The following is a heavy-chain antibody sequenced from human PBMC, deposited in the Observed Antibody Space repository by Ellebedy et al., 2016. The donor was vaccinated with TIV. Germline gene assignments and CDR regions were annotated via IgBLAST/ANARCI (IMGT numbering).Heavy chain of an antibody. V-gene: IGHV3-7*01. CDR3: AKEAFYYFYYGMDV. CDR2: INQDGSEK. CDR1: GFSFRSYW. Sequence: GGSLRLSCTASGFSFRSYWMTWVRQAPGKGLEWVANINQDGSEKFYGDSVKGRFTISRDNSKNTLYLQMNSLRAEDTAVYYCAKEAFYYFYYGMDVWGQGTTVTVSS. J-gene: IGHJ6*02.